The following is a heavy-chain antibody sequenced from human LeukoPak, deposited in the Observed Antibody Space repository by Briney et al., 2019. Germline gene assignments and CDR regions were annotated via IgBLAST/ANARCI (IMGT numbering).Heavy chain of an antibody. J-gene: IGHJ6*03. CDR1: GVSFSGYY. D-gene: IGHD3-16*01. CDR2: INHSGST. Sequence: SETLSLTCAVYGVSFSGYYWSWIRQPPGKGLEWIGEINHSGSTNYNPSLKSRVTISVDTSKNQFSLKLSSVTAADTAVYYCARRRYYDYVWGSHYYYYMDVWGKGTTVTISS. V-gene: IGHV4-34*01. CDR3: ARRRYYDYVWGSHYYYYMDV.